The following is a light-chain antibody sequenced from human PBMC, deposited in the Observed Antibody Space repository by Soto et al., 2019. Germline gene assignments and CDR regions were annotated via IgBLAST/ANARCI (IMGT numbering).Light chain of an antibody. Sequence: DIQMTQSPTSLSASAGDRVTITCRASQNISTYLNWYQQKPGKAPKLLIYAASNYQSGVPSRISGSGSGTDFTLTINSLQPEDFATYYCQQSSSVPLTFGQGTKVEIK. V-gene: IGKV1-39*01. J-gene: IGKJ1*01. CDR2: AAS. CDR3: QQSSSVPLT. CDR1: QNISTY.